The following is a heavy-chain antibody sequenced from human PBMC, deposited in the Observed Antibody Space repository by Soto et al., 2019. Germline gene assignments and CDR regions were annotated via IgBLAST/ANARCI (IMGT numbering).Heavy chain of an antibody. CDR1: GFTFSSYA. V-gene: IGHV3-23*01. D-gene: IGHD3-10*02. Sequence: RGSLRLSCTASGFTFSSYAMSWVRQAPGKGLEWVSAISSGGTITHYADSVKGPFTISRDNSKNTLYLQMNSLGAEDTAVYYCAKEVLRTGTTFGYYFDYWGQGTLVTVSS. CDR3: AKEVLRTGTTFGYYFDY. J-gene: IGHJ4*02. CDR2: ISSGGTIT.